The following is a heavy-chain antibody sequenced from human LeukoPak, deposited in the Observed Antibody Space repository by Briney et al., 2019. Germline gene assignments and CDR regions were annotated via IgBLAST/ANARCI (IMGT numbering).Heavy chain of an antibody. V-gene: IGHV1-18*01. D-gene: IGHD3-10*01. CDR2: ISIYNGNT. CDR1: RYTFTSYA. CDR3: AVGVRGSGSYQIWGHAFDI. Sequence: ASVKVSCKASRYTFTSYAISWVRQAPGQGLEWGGGISIYNGNTNYAQKIQGRVTMTADTSTSPAYLDLRSLKSDDTALYYCAVGVRGSGSYQIWGHAFDIWGQGTMVTVSS. J-gene: IGHJ3*02.